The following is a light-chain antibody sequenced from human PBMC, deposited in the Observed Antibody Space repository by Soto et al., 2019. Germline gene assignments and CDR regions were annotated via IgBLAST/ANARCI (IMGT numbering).Light chain of an antibody. J-gene: IGLJ2*01. Sequence: QSVLTQPPSASGSPGQSVTLSCTGTSSDVSAYNYVSWYQQHPGKAPKLVIYEVSKRPSGVPDRFSGSQSGNTASLTVSGLQTDDEADYYCSSYAGSNNLIFGGGTKLTVL. V-gene: IGLV2-8*01. CDR2: EVS. CDR1: SSDVSAYNY. CDR3: SSYAGSNNLI.